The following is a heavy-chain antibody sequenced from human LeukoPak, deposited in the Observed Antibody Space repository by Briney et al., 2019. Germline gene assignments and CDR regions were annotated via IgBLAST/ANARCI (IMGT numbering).Heavy chain of an antibody. CDR2: IWYDGSKK. CDR3: ARDLIVVDDAFDI. D-gene: IGHD3-22*01. CDR1: GFTFSSYG. Sequence: PGGSLRLSCAASGFTFSSYGMHWVRQAPGKGLEWVAVIWYDGSKKYYADSVKGRFTISRDNSKNTLYLQMNSLRPEDTAVYHCARDLIVVDDAFDIWGQGTMVTVSS. J-gene: IGHJ3*02. V-gene: IGHV3-33*01.